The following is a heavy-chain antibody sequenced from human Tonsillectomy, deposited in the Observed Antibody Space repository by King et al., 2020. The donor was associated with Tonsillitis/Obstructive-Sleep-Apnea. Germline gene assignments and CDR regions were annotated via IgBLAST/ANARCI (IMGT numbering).Heavy chain of an antibody. D-gene: IGHD2-8*01. CDR2: LYYSEST. Sequence: VQLQESGPGLVKPSETLSLTCTVSGGSISSYYWSWIRQPPGKGLEWIGYLYYSESTNYNPSLNSRVTISVDTSKNQFSLKLSSVIDADTAVYYCARDMVLEAGGDAFDIWGQGTMVTVSS. CDR1: GGSISSYY. J-gene: IGHJ3*02. V-gene: IGHV4-59*01. CDR3: ARDMVLEAGGDAFDI.